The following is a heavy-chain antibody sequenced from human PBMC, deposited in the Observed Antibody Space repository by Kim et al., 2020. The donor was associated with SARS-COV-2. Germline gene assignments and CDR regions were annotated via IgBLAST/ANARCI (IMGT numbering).Heavy chain of an antibody. CDR2: IKEDGSQK. CDR3: VPQLGHTSRSRGL. Sequence: GGSLRLSCAASGFTFSNYWISWVRQAPGKGLEWVANIKEDGSQKYYVDSVKGRFTISRDNAKNLVYLQMNSLRAEDTAVYYCVPQLGHTSRSRGLGGQGTLVTVSA. V-gene: IGHV3-7*01. CDR1: GFTFSNYW. D-gene: IGHD2-2*01. J-gene: IGHJ4*02.